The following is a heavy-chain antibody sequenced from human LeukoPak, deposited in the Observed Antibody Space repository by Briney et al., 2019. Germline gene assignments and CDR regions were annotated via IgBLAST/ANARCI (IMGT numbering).Heavy chain of an antibody. CDR3: ARVGFTTSWSNFDY. Sequence: ASVKVSCKAAGYNFPAYFVHWVRQAPGQGLEWMGRINPNGGDTNYAQKFQGRVTMASDTSISTAYMELSSLISDDTAIYYCARVGFTTSWSNFDYWGQGTPVTVSS. CDR1: GYNFPAYF. J-gene: IGHJ4*02. V-gene: IGHV1-2*06. CDR2: INPNGGDT. D-gene: IGHD2-2*01.